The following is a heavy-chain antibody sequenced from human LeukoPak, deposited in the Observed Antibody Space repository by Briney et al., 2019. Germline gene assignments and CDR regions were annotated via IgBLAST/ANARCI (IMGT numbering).Heavy chain of an antibody. D-gene: IGHD3-10*01. V-gene: IGHV3-23*01. J-gene: IGHJ4*02. CDR2: ISGSGGST. CDR3: ATWFGDSNY. CDR1: GFTFSSYG. Sequence: GGSLRLSCAASGFTFSSYGMSWVRQAPGKGLEWVSAISGSGGSTYYADSVKGRFTISRDNSKNTLYLQMNSLRAEDTAIYYCATWFGDSNYWGQGTLVTVSS.